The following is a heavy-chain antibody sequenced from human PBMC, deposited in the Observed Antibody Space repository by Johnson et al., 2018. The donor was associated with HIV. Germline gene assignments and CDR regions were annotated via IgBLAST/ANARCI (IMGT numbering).Heavy chain of an antibody. V-gene: IGHV3-13*01. D-gene: IGHD5-12*01. J-gene: IGHJ3*01. Sequence: VQLVESGGGVVQPGRSLRLSCAASGFTFSSYGMHWVRHATGKGLEWVSAIGTAGDTYYADSVRGRFSISRDKSKDTLYLQMSSLRAEDTAVYYCAKGRGYDYDALDFWGQGTMVTVSS. CDR2: IGTAGDT. CDR3: AKGRGYDYDALDF. CDR1: GFTFSSYG.